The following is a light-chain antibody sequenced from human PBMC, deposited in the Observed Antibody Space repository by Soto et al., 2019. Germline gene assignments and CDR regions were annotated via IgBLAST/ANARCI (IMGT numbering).Light chain of an antibody. CDR2: GAS. V-gene: IGKV3-20*01. J-gene: IGKJ2*01. Sequence: ETVLTQSPGTLSLSPGERATLSCRASQSVSSSYLGWYQQKPGQAPRLLIYGASSRATGIPDRFSGSGSGTDFTLTISRLEPEDFAVYYCQRYVSSPLYAFGQGTKLEIK. CDR1: QSVSSSY. CDR3: QRYVSSPLYA.